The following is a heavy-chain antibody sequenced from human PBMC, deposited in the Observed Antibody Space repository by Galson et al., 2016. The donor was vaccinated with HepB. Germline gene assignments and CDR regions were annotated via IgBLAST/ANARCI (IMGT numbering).Heavy chain of an antibody. CDR3: AKDHYPWGESAFDY. CDR2: ISGYSGDI. D-gene: IGHD3-16*01. V-gene: IGHV1-18*01. J-gene: IGHJ4*02. CDR1: GYTFTNYG. Sequence: SVRVSCAASGYTFTNYGMSWVRQAPGQGLEWMSRISGYSGDISYAHTLKGRVTMTTDTSKNTAFLEMKSLRAVDTAVYYCAKDHYPWGESAFDYWGQGTLVTVSS.